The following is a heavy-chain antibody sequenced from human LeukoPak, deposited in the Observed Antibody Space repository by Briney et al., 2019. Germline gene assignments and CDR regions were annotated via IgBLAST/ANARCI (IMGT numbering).Heavy chain of an antibody. CDR1: GFTFNSQW. CDR2: VNQGGTQK. Sequence: GGSLRLSCAASGFTFNSQWMSWVRQAPGKGLEWVAIVNQGGTQKYYVDSVKGRFTISRDNAENSLYLQMNSLRAEDTAVYYCAREHYFYYLDAWGKGTTVTVSS. CDR3: AREHYFYYLDA. V-gene: IGHV3-7*01. J-gene: IGHJ6*03.